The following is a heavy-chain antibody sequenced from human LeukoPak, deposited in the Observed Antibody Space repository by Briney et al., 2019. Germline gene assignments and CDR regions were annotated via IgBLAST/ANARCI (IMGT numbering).Heavy chain of an antibody. CDR3: ARESDSSGYYPTTLYYYGMDV. Sequence: ASVEVSCKASGYTFTGYYMHWVRQAPGQGLEWMGGIIPIFGTANYAQKFQGRVTITADESTSTAYMELSSLRSEDTAVYYCARESDSSGYYPTTLYYYGMDVWGQGTTVTVSS. J-gene: IGHJ6*02. CDR2: IIPIFGTA. D-gene: IGHD3-22*01. CDR1: GYTFTGYY. V-gene: IGHV1-69*13.